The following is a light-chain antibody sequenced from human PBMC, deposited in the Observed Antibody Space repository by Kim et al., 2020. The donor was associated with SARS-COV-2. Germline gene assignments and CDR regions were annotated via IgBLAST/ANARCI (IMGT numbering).Light chain of an antibody. J-gene: IGLJ2*01. V-gene: IGLV2-18*02. Sequence: QSALTQPPSVSGSPGQSVTISCTGTSSDVGSYNRVSWYQQPPGTAPKLMIYEVSNRPSGVPDRFSGSKSGNSASLTISGLQAEDEAAYYCSSYTGSSVVFGGGTKLTVL. CDR3: SSYTGSSVV. CDR2: EVS. CDR1: SSDVGSYNR.